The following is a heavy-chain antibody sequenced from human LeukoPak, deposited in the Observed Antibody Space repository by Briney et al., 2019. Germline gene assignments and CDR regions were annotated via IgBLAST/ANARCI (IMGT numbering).Heavy chain of an antibody. CDR3: ARHGYSYGYRNYYYGMDV. CDR1: GYSFTSYW. J-gene: IGHJ6*02. V-gene: IGHV5-51*01. Sequence: GEALKISCKGSGYSFTSYWIGWVRQMPGKGLEWMGIIYPGDSDTRYSPSFQGQVTISADKSISTAYLQWSSLKASDTAMYYCARHGYSYGYRNYYYGMDVWGQGTTVTVSS. CDR2: IYPGDSDT. D-gene: IGHD5-18*01.